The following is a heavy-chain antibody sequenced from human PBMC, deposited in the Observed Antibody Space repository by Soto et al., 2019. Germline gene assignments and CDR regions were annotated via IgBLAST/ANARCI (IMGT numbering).Heavy chain of an antibody. CDR1: GGFISSYY. CDR2: IYYSESN. D-gene: IGHD6-13*01. V-gene: IGHV4-59*01. J-gene: IGHJ4*02. CDR3: ARGSRSIAAAGAFDY. Sequence: SETLSLTCTVSGGFISSYYWSWIRQPPGKGLEWIGYIYYSESNNYNPSLQSRVTISVETSKNQFSLKLSSVSAADTAVYYCARGSRSIAAAGAFDYWRQGTLVTVSS.